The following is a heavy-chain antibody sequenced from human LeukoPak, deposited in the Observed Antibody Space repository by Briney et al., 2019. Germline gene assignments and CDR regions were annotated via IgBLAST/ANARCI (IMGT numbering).Heavy chain of an antibody. D-gene: IGHD3-22*01. V-gene: IGHV1-18*01. J-gene: IGHJ4*02. Sequence: ASVKVSCKASGYTFSSYGVTWVRQAPGQRPGWMGWISPYNGNTNYAQKLQGRVTMTTDTSTNTAYMELWSLRSDDTAVYYCARHYDGSGSTLDYWGQGTLVTVSS. CDR3: ARHYDGSGSTLDY. CDR1: GYTFSSYG. CDR2: ISPYNGNT.